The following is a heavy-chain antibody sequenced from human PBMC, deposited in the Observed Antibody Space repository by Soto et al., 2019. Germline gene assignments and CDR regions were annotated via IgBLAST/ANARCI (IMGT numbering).Heavy chain of an antibody. CDR3: AKDPEYRRSTLRNYFDY. V-gene: IGHV3-30*18. CDR1: GFSFSDYG. CDR2: IPYDGSNQ. Sequence: QVQLVESGGGGVQPGRSLRLSCVVSGFSFSDYGMHWVRQAPGKGLEWVAVIPYDGSNQYYADSVKGRFTISRDNSKNTLYLQMNRLRAEETAVYYCAKDPEYRRSTLRNYFDYWGQGTLVTVSS. J-gene: IGHJ4*02. D-gene: IGHD6-6*01.